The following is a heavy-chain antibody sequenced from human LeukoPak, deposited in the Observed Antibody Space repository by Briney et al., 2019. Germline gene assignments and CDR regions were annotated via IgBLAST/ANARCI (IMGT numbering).Heavy chain of an antibody. CDR2: INPKNGGT. CDR1: GYTFTGYY. D-gene: IGHD2-2*01. CDR3: ARVVVPAAMRADY. J-gene: IGHJ4*02. Sequence: GASVKVSCKASGYTFTGYYIHRVRQVPGQGFEWMGWINPKNGGTNYAQRFQDRVTMTRDTSTYTAYMELSRLRSDDTAVYYCARVVVPAAMRADYWGQGTLVTVSS. V-gene: IGHV1-2*02.